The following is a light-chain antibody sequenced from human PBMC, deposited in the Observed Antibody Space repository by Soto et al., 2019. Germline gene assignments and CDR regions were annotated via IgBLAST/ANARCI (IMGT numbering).Light chain of an antibody. CDR2: GAS. V-gene: IGKV3D-15*01. Sequence: TVITQAPATLTMSPGERATLSCRASQSVSSKLAWYQQKPGQAPRLLIYGASSRATGIPDRFSGSGSGTDFTLTISSLQPEDFATYYCQQSYSTPITFGQGTRLEI. CDR1: QSVSSK. CDR3: QQSYSTPIT. J-gene: IGKJ5*01.